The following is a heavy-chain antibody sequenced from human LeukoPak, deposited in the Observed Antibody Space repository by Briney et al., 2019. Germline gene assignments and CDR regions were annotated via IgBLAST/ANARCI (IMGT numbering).Heavy chain of an antibody. D-gene: IGHD6-19*01. CDR2: IIETGASP. V-gene: IGHV3-23*01. Sequence: GGSLRLSCAASGFSFGLYAMNWVRQAPGKGLEWVSTIIETGASPYYADSVRGRFTVSRDSSKNMFYLQMNSLRAEDTAIYYCARRGAGSGSLDYWGQGTLVTVSS. J-gene: IGHJ4*02. CDR3: ARRGAGSGSLDY. CDR1: GFSFGLYA.